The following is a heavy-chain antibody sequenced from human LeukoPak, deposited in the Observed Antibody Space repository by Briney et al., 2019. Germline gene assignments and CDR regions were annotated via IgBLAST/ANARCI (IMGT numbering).Heavy chain of an antibody. V-gene: IGHV4-61*02. CDR2: IYTSGGT. J-gene: IGHJ5*02. CDR1: GGSISSGSYY. Sequence: PSETLSLTCTVSGGSISSGSYYWSWIRQPAGKGLEWIGRIYTSGGTNYNPSLKSRVTISVDTSKNQFSLKLSSVTAADTAVYYCARARYYYDSSGYRWFDPWGQGTLVTVSS. D-gene: IGHD3-22*01. CDR3: ARARYYYDSSGYRWFDP.